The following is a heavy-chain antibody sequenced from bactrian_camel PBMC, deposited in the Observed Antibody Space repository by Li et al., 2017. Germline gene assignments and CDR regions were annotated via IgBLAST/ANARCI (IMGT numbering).Heavy chain of an antibody. CDR3: AARYGTLSSGGGCAERVPKFNY. V-gene: IGHV3S53*01. CDR1: GIIFYDYC. CDR2: LDVDGST. Sequence: HVQLVESGGGSVQAGGSLSLSCVASGIIFYDYCLGWFRQAPGKEREGVAALDVDGSTHYADSVQGRFSISADNTKRTLFLQMNSLKPEDTAMYYCAARYGTLSSGGGCAERVPKFNYRGQGTQVTVS. J-gene: IGHJ4*01. D-gene: IGHD6*01.